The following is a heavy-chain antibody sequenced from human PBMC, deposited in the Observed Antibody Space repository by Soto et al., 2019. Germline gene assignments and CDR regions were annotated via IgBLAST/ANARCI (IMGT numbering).Heavy chain of an antibody. V-gene: IGHV1-18*01. CDR2: INVYNGNT. Sequence: QVQLVQSGGEVKKPGASVKVSCKASGYTFTNYGISWVRQAPGQGLEWMGWINVYNGNTKYAQKVQGRVTMTTDTSTSPAYMALRSLRSEASAVYSCARAVGSGSDDNHYYWLDPWGQRSPVTVSS. CDR3: ARAVGSGSDDNHYYWLDP. CDR1: GYTFTNYG. D-gene: IGHD3-10*01. J-gene: IGHJ5*02.